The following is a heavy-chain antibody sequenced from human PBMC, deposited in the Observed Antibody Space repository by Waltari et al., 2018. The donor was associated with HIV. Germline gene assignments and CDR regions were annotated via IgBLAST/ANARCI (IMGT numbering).Heavy chain of an antibody. D-gene: IGHD2-2*01. Sequence: EVQLVESGGGLVEPGGSLRLSCVASGFPFSSYLMHWVRQAPGKGLMWVSRINSDGSSTTYADSVKGRFTISRDNAKNTLYLQMNSLRAEDTAVYYCARHLPANDYWGQGTLVTVSS. CDR2: INSDGSST. V-gene: IGHV3-74*01. J-gene: IGHJ4*02. CDR3: ARHLPANDY. CDR1: GFPFSSYL.